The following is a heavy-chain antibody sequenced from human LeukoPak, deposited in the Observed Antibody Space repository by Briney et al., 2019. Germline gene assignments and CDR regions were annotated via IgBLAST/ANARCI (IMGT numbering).Heavy chain of an antibody. Sequence: SETLSLTCTVSGYSFSGHYWSWLRQTPGKGLEWIGYVSYSGGTNYYPSLKRRVSISLDTSKNQFSLKLSSPAAADPAVYYCARAPMAITTSAFPDAFDFWGQGTMVTVSS. V-gene: IGHV4-59*11. CDR2: VSYSGGT. D-gene: IGHD5-12*01. J-gene: IGHJ3*01. CDR3: ARAPMAITTSAFPDAFDF. CDR1: GYSFSGHY.